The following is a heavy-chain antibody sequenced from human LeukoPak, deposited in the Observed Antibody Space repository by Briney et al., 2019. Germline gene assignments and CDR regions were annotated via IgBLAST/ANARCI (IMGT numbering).Heavy chain of an antibody. CDR1: GFTFSSYS. V-gene: IGHV3-21*01. J-gene: IGHJ3*02. D-gene: IGHD3-22*01. CDR2: ISTSSSYI. CDR3: ARAITMKLVSSDAFD. Sequence: NPWGSASPFCAASGFTFSSYSMDWVRQAPGKGLEWVSSISTSSSYIYYADSAKGRFTISRDNAKNSLYLQMNSLRAEDTAVYYCARAITMKLVSSDAFD.